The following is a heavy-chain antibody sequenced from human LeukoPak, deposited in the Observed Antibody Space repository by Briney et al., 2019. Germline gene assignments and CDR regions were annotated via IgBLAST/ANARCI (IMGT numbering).Heavy chain of an antibody. Sequence: SETLSLTCTVSGGSISSYYWSWIRQPPGKGLEWIGYIYYSGSTNYNPSLKSRVTMSVDTSTNQFSLNLSSVTAAGTAIYYCARGEGASWWFDYWGQGTLVTVSS. J-gene: IGHJ4*02. CDR1: GGSISSYY. CDR2: IYYSGST. V-gene: IGHV4-59*01. CDR3: ARGEGASWWFDY. D-gene: IGHD6-13*01.